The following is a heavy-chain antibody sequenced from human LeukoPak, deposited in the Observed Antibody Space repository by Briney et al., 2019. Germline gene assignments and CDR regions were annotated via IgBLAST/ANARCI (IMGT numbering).Heavy chain of an antibody. J-gene: IGHJ3*02. V-gene: IGHV3-23*01. Sequence: GGSLRLSCAASGFTFSSYGMSWVRQAPGKGLEWVSAISGSGGSTYYADSVKGRFTISRDNSKNTLYLQMNSLRAEDTAVYYCAKALGYCSGGSCAPAFDIWGQGTMVTVSS. CDR3: AKALGYCSGGSCAPAFDI. CDR2: ISGSGGST. D-gene: IGHD2-15*01. CDR1: GFTFSSYG.